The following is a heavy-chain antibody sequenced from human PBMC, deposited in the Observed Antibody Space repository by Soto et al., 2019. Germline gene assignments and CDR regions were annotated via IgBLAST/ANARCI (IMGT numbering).Heavy chain of an antibody. CDR3: GTMAVSPTPP. CDR2: IKRGSNVEAT. V-gene: IGHV3-15*07. Sequence: GGSLRLSCVASGFVFNGAWMNWVRQAPGTGLEWVGRIKRGSNVEATDYAAPVKGRFTISRDDSKNTLYLQMNSLKTEDTGVYSLGTMAVSPTPPWGQGTLVTVSS. CDR1: GFVFNGAW. D-gene: IGHD6-19*01. J-gene: IGHJ5*02.